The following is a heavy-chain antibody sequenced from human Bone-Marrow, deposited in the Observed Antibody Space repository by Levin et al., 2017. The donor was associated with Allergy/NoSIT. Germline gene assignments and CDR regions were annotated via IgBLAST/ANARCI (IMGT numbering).Heavy chain of an antibody. V-gene: IGHV3-23*01. CDR2: ISGSGGST. D-gene: IGHD6-13*01. J-gene: IGHJ4*02. CDR3: AKRASSKIAAAGPSFDY. CDR1: GFTFSSYA. Sequence: GGSLRLSCAASGFTFSSYAMSWVRQAPGKGLEWVSAISGSGGSTYYADSVKGRFTISRDNSKNTLYLQMNSLRAEDTAVYYCAKRASSKIAAAGPSFDYWGQGTLVTVSS.